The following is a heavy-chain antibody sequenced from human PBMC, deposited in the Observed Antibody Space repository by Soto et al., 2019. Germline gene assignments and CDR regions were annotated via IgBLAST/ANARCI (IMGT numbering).Heavy chain of an antibody. CDR2: INTDGSSR. CDR1: GFTFSSYW. J-gene: IGHJ6*02. D-gene: IGHD3-10*01. CDR3: ASELYYYGSGPDYYYGMDV. V-gene: IGHV3-74*01. Sequence: LRLSCAASGFTFSSYWMHWVRQAPGKGLVWVSRINTDGSSRSYADSVKGRFTISRDNAKNTLYLQMNSLRAEDTAVYYCASELYYYGSGPDYYYGMDVWGQGTTVTVSS.